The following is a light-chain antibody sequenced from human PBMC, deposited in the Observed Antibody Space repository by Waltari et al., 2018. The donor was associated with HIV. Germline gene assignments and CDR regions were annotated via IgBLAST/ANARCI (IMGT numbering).Light chain of an antibody. Sequence: QSVVTQPPSAPGTPGQRGSSCSGSNSNLGRNSVTWYPQVPGAAPKILLYRDDQRFSGGPDRFSGSKSAPSAALAISELRSEDGADYYCAVWDDSLRGGVFGGGTKLTVL. J-gene: IGLJ3*02. CDR3: AVWDDSLRGGV. V-gene: IGLV1-47*01. CDR1: NSNLGRNS. CDR2: RDD.